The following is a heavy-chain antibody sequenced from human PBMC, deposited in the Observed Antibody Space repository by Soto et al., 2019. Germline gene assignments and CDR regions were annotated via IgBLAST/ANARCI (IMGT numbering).Heavy chain of an antibody. CDR3: ARVFSMVVVAPGY. D-gene: IGHD3-22*01. Sequence: GGSLRLSCAASGFSFSSYAMHWVRQAPGKGLEWVGVIWYDGSNKYYADSVKGRFTIARDNSKDTLYLQMDSLRVEDTAVYYCARVFSMVVVAPGYWGQGTLVTVSS. J-gene: IGHJ4*02. CDR2: IWYDGSNK. CDR1: GFSFSSYA. V-gene: IGHV3-33*01.